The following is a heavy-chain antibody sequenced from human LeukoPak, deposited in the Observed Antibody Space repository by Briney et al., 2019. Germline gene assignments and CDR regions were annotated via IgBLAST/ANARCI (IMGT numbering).Heavy chain of an antibody. J-gene: IGHJ6*03. V-gene: IGHV1-8*01. CDR3: ARGYHYYGSGSYPLYYYYYYMDV. CDR2: MNPNSGNT. CDR1: GYTFTSYD. D-gene: IGHD3-10*01. Sequence: ASVKVSCKASGYTFTSYDINWVRQATGQGLEWMVWMNPNSGNTGYAQKFQGRVTMTRNTSISTAYMELSSLRSEDTAVYYCARGYHYYGSGSYPLYYYYYYMDVWGKGTTVTISS.